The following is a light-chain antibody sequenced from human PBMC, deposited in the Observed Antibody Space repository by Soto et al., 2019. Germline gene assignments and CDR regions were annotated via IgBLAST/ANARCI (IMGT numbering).Light chain of an antibody. V-gene: IGKV1-5*01. CDR3: QQYNTYPWT. CDR1: QSISSW. J-gene: IGKJ1*01. Sequence: DIQMTQSPATLSAFVGDRVTITCRASQSISSWLAWYQQKPGKVPKLLIDDASRLGSGVPSRFSGSGSGTEFTLTISSLQPDDFATYYCQQYNTYPWTGGQGTKVEIK. CDR2: DAS.